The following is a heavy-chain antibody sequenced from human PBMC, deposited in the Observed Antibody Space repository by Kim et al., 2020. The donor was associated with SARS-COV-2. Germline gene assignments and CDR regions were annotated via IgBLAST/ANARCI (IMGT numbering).Heavy chain of an antibody. Sequence: ASVKVSCKASGFSFTGYFMHWVRQAPGQGLEWMGWINPNSGGTNYAQNFQGRVTMNRDTSITTVYMDLSSLRSDDTAVYYCARALGATRPIPAFDIWGQGTMLTVSS. J-gene: IGHJ3*02. CDR3: ARALGATRPIPAFDI. CDR2: INPNSGGT. CDR1: GFSFTGYF. D-gene: IGHD1-26*01. V-gene: IGHV1-2*02.